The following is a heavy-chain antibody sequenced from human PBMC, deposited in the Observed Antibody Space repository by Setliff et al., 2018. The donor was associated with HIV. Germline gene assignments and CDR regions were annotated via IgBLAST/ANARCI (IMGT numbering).Heavy chain of an antibody. V-gene: IGHV1-69*05. CDR3: ARETRDFYDDTGYYDAFDI. J-gene: IGHJ3*02. CDR2: INPVFNKV. CDR1: GFTFSNYA. D-gene: IGHD3-9*01. Sequence: GGSLRLSCAASGFTFSNYAMHWVRQAPGKGLEWMGLINPVFNKVTYAQKFQGRVSITRDDSSSTAYMELSSLRSEDTATYYCARETRDFYDDTGYYDAFDIWGQGTMVTVSS.